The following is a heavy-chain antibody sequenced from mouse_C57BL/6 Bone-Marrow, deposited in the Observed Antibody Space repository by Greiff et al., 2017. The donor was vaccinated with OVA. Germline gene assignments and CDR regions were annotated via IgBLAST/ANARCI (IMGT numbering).Heavy chain of an antibody. J-gene: IGHJ4*01. D-gene: IGHD2-2*01. CDR3: ARGGLRRPYYYAMDY. CDR2: IYPGSGNT. V-gene: IGHV1-76*01. CDR1: GYTFTDYY. Sequence: QVQLQQSGAELVRPGASVKLSCKASGYTFTDYYINWVKQRPGQGLEWIARIYPGSGNTYYNEKFKGKATLTAEKSSSTAYMQLSSLTSEDSAVYFCARGGLRRPYYYAMDYWGQGTSVTVSS.